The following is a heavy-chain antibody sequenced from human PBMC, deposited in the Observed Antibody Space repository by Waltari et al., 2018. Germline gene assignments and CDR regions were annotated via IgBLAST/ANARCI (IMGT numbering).Heavy chain of an antibody. CDR2: INHSGST. Sequence: SETLSLTCAVYGGSFSGYYWSWIRQPPGKGLEWIGEINHSGSTNYNPSLKSRVFISVDTSNNHFSLKLRSVTAADTAVYYCARSRALRWLRGGAFDIWGQGTMVTVSS. D-gene: IGHD4-17*01. J-gene: IGHJ3*02. V-gene: IGHV4-34*01. CDR1: GGSFSGYY. CDR3: ARSRALRWLRGGAFDI.